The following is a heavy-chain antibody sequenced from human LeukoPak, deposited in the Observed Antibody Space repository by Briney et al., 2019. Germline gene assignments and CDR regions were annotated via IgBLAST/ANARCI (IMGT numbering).Heavy chain of an antibody. J-gene: IGHJ4*02. D-gene: IGHD3-3*01. Sequence: SQTLSLTCTVSGDSISSGDNYWSWIRQPPGKGLEWIGEINHSGSTNYNPSLKSRVTISVDTSKNQFSLKLSSVTTADTAVYYCARGKLHLEWLLQAFDYWGQGTLVTVSS. V-gene: IGHV4-30-4*08. CDR1: GDSISSGDNY. CDR3: ARGKLHLEWLLQAFDY. CDR2: INHSGST.